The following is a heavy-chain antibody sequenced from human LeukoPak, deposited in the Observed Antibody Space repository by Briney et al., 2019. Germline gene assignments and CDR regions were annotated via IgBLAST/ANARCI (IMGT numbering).Heavy chain of an antibody. CDR3: ARDRGYTAMAWDAFDI. V-gene: IGHV3-30*03. CDR2: ISYDGSNK. CDR1: GFTFSSYG. Sequence: GRSLRLSCAASGFTFSSYGMHWVRQAPGKGLEWVAVISYDGSNKYYADSVKGRFTISRDNSKNTLYLQVNSLRAEDTAVYYCARDRGYTAMAWDAFDIWGQGTMVTVSS. D-gene: IGHD5-18*01. J-gene: IGHJ3*02.